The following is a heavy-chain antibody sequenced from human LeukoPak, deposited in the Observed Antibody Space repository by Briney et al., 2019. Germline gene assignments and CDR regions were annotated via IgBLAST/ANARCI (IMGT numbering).Heavy chain of an antibody. CDR3: ARERVDDNWFDP. V-gene: IGHV4-30-4*08. Sequence: SETLSLTCTVSGGSISSGDYYWSWIRQPPGKGLEWIGYIYYSGSTYYNPSLKSRVTISVDTSKSQFSLKLSSVTAADTAVYYCARERVDDNWFDPWGQGTLVTVSS. CDR2: IYYSGST. J-gene: IGHJ5*02. D-gene: IGHD2-15*01. CDR1: GGSISSGDYY.